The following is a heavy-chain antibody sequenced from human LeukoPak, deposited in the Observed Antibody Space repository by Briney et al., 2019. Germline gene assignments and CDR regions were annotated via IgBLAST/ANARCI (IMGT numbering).Heavy chain of an antibody. J-gene: IGHJ4*02. V-gene: IGHV3-21*01. Sequence: GGSLRLSCAASGFTFSSYNMNWVRQAPGKRLEWVSTISTRSSYIYYADSVKGRFTISRDNGKNSLYLQMSSLRAEDTAVYYCARSKVAGTSDYWGQGTLVAVSS. CDR2: ISTRSSYI. CDR1: GFTFSSYN. D-gene: IGHD6-19*01. CDR3: ARSKVAGTSDY.